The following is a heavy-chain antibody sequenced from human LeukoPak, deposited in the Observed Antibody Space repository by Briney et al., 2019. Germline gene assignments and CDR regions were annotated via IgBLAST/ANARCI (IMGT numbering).Heavy chain of an antibody. Sequence: SETLSLTCTVSGGSISSGDYYWSWIRQPPGKGLEWIGYIYYSGSTNYNPSLKSRVTISVDTSKNQFSLKLSSVTAADTAVYYCARHGNWNDDYYYYGMDVWGQGTTVTVSS. CDR2: IYYSGST. D-gene: IGHD1-1*01. CDR3: ARHGNWNDDYYYYGMDV. CDR1: GGSISSGDYY. V-gene: IGHV4-30-4*08. J-gene: IGHJ6*02.